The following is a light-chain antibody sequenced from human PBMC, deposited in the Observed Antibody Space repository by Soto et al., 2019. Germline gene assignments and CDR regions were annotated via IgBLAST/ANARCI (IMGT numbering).Light chain of an antibody. J-gene: IGLJ1*01. CDR1: NSNIGTGFD. V-gene: IGLV1-40*01. CDR2: GTS. Sequence: QSVLTQPPSVSGAPGQRVTIACTGNNSNIGTGFDVHWYRHFPGAAPKLLLSGTSHRPSGVPDRFSGSKSGTSASLAITGLQADDEADYYCQTSDSGLFCLIFGTGTKVTVL. CDR3: QTSDSGLFCLI.